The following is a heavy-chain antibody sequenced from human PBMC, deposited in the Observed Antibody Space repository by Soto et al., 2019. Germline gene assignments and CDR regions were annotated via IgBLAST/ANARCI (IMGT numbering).Heavy chain of an antibody. CDR2: ITDTGGDA. J-gene: IGHJ4*02. CDR1: GITFGNRA. V-gene: IGHV3-23*01. Sequence: GGSLRLSSVASGITFGNRAMSWVRQAPGEGLEWVSAITDTGGDAKYADSVRGRFAISRDNSKNTLYLQMSSLRAEDSAVYYCERGSKDSYPGSRIFDFWGRGTLVTSP. D-gene: IGHD3-10*01. CDR3: ERGSKDSYPGSRIFDF.